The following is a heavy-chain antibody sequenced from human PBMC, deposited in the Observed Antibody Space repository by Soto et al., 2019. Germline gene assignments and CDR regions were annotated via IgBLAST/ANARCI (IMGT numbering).Heavy chain of an antibody. D-gene: IGHD3-22*01. J-gene: IGHJ4*02. Sequence: ASVKVSCKASGYIFTGNYMHWVRQAPGQGLEYMGWINPNNGATNYAQNFQGRVTMTWDTSISTAYMEVRRLRSDDTAVYYCEHDYHDSSGYFDHWGQGTLVTVSS. CDR1: GYIFTGNY. CDR3: EHDYHDSSGYFDH. V-gene: IGHV1-2*02. CDR2: INPNNGAT.